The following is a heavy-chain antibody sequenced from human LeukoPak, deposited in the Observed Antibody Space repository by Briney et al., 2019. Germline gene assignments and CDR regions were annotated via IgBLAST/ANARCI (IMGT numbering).Heavy chain of an antibody. Sequence: SETLSLTCTVSGGSISSYYWTWIRHPAGKGLEWIGLIDAGGSTNYNPSLKSRVTMSLDTSEKQLSLRLTSVTAADTAVYYCAGGDIYSRSDHWGQGTLVTVFS. D-gene: IGHD2-21*01. CDR3: AGGDIYSRSDH. J-gene: IGHJ4*02. V-gene: IGHV4-4*07. CDR1: GGSISSYY. CDR2: IDAGGST.